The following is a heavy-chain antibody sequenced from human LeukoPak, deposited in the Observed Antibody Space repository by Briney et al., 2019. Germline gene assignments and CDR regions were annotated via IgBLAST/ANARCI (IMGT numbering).Heavy chain of an antibody. CDR3: AHRRVDMAFYYSDY. CDR1: GFSLRTSGVG. D-gene: IGHD5-12*01. V-gene: IGHV2-5*02. Sequence: SGPTLVKPTQTLTLTCTFSGFSLRTSGVGVGWIRQPPGKALEWLALIYWDDDKRYSPSLKSRLTITKDTSKNQVVLTMTNMDPVDTATYYCAHRRVDMAFYYSDYWGQGTLVTVSS. J-gene: IGHJ4*02. CDR2: IYWDDDK.